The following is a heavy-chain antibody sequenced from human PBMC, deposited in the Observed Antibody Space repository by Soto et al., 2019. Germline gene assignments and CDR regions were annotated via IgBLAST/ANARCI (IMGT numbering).Heavy chain of an antibody. D-gene: IGHD3-22*01. CDR1: GFTFSDYY. J-gene: IGHJ4*02. CDR3: ARVYYYDSSGYLYYFDY. V-gene: IGHV3-11*06. Sequence: GGSLRLSCAASGFTFSDYYMSWIRQAPGKGLEWVSYISSSSSYTNYADSVKGRFTISRDNAKNSLYLQMNSLRAEDTAVYYCARVYYYDSSGYLYYFDYWGQGTLVTVSS. CDR2: ISSSSSYT.